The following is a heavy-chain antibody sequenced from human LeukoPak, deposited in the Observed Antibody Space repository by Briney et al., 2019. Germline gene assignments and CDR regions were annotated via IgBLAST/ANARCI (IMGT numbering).Heavy chain of an antibody. D-gene: IGHD1-14*01. CDR3: ARWASISREPGGFFDH. CDR1: GDSVTNDFF. J-gene: IGHJ4*02. V-gene: IGHV4-38-2*02. Sequence: SETLSLTCTVSGDSVTNDFFWGWVRQPPGKELEWIGSFCLGRDTYYRPSPKSRVTISVDTSKNQFSLNLNSVTAADTAVYYCARWASISREPGGFFDHWGQGTLVTVSS. CDR2: FCLGRDT.